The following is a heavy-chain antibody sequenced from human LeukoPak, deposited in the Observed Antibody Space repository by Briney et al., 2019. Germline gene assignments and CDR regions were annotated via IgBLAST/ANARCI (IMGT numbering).Heavy chain of an antibody. Sequence: PGGSLRLSCAASGFTFSYYGMHWVRQAPGKGLEWVAVISYDGSSKYYADSVKGRFTISRDNSKNTLYLQMNSLRAEDTAVYYCAKDGLAAAGWFDYWGQATLVTVSS. D-gene: IGHD6-13*01. V-gene: IGHV3-30*18. CDR1: GFTFSYYG. J-gene: IGHJ4*02. CDR2: ISYDGSSK. CDR3: AKDGLAAAGWFDY.